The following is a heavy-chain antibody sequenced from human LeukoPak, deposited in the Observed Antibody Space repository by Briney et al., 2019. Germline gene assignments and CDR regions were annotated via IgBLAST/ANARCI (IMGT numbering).Heavy chain of an antibody. CDR3: ARGTLYRDWSYYLDF. CDR2: IFHSGST. J-gene: IGHJ4*02. CDR1: GYSISSGFY. Sequence: SETLSLTCSVSGFSGYSISSGFYWGWIRQPPGKGLEWIGSIFHSGSTYYNPSLKSRVTISVDTSKNQFSLKLSSVTAADTALYYCARGTLYRDWSYYLDFWGQGSQVTVSS. V-gene: IGHV4-38-2*02. D-gene: IGHD3-9*01.